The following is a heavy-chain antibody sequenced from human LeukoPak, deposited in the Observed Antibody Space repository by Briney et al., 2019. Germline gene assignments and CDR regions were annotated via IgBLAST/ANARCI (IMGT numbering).Heavy chain of an antibody. CDR1: GYTFTSYY. D-gene: IGHD1-26*01. V-gene: IGHV1-46*01. Sequence: GASVKVSCKASGYTFTSYYMHWVRQAPGQRLEWMGIINPSGGSTSYAQKFQGRVTMTRDTSTSTVYMELSSLRSEDTAVYYCARENWEPKYGYYYYGMDVWGQGTTVTVSS. CDR2: INPSGGST. CDR3: ARENWEPKYGYYYYGMDV. J-gene: IGHJ6*02.